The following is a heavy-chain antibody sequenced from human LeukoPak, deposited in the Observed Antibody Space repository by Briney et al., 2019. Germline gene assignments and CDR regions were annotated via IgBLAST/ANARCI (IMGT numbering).Heavy chain of an antibody. CDR1: GYTFTSYG. D-gene: IGHD2-2*01. CDR2: ISAYNGNT. J-gene: IGHJ6*02. V-gene: IGHV1-18*01. CDR3: ARDTDVGYCSSTSCPKHYYYYGVDV. Sequence: ASVKVSCKASGYTFTSYGISWVRQAPGQGLEWMGWISAYNGNTNYAQKLQGRVTMTTDTSTSTACMELRSLRSDDTAVYYCARDTDVGYCSSTSCPKHYYYYGVDVWGQGTTVTVSS.